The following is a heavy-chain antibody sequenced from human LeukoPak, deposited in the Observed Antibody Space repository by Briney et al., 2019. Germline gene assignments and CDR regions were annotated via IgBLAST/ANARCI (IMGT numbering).Heavy chain of an antibody. J-gene: IGHJ4*02. CDR1: GGSISSKSYY. CDR3: ARGRSARWFGEPDY. Sequence: SETLSLTCPVSGGSISSKSYYWSWIRQPAGKGLEWIGRIYTSGSTNYNPSLKSRVTISVDTSKNQFSLKLSSVTAADTAVYYCARGRSARWFGEPDYWGQGTLVTVSS. D-gene: IGHD3-10*01. V-gene: IGHV4-61*02. CDR2: IYTSGST.